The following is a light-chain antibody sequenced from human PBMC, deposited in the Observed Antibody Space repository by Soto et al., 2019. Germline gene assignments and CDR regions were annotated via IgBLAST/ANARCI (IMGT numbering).Light chain of an antibody. CDR2: EVS. CDR3: SSYTTSTTVV. CDR1: SSDVGGYNY. Sequence: QSALTQPPSASGSPGQSVTISCTGTSSDVGGYNYVSWYQQHPGKAPKLMIYEVSKRPSGVPDRFSGSKSGNTASLTISGLQPEDEADYYCSSYTTSTTVVFGTGTKVTVL. J-gene: IGLJ1*01. V-gene: IGLV2-8*01.